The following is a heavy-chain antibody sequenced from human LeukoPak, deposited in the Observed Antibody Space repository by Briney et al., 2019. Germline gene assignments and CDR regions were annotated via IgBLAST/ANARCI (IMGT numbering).Heavy chain of an antibody. V-gene: IGHV4-59*01. CDR1: GGSISSYY. Sequence: SETLSLTCTVSGGSISSYYWSWIRQPPGKGLEWIGYIYYSGSTNYNPSLKSRVTISVDTSKNQFSLKLSSVTAADTAVYDCARVRVYCSSTSCLLPYYYYGMDVWGQGTTVTVSS. J-gene: IGHJ6*02. D-gene: IGHD2-2*01. CDR2: IYYSGST. CDR3: ARVRVYCSSTSCLLPYYYYGMDV.